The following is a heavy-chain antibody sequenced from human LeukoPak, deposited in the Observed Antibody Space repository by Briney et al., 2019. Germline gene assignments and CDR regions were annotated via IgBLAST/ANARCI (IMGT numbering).Heavy chain of an antibody. CDR2: VYYSGST. J-gene: IGHJ6*02. CDR1: GGSISSSSYY. CDR3: ARQGYYYGMDV. V-gene: IGHV4-39*01. Sequence: SETLSLTCTVSGGSISSSSYYWGWIRQPPGKGLEWIGSVYYSGSTYYNPSLKSRVTLSVDTSKNQFSLKLSSVTAADTAVYYCARQGYYYGMDVWGQGTTVTVSS.